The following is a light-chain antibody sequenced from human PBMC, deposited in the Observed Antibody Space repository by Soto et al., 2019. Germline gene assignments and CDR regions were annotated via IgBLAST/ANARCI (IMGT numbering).Light chain of an antibody. Sequence: EIVMTQSPATLSVSPGERATLSCRASQSVSNNLAWYQQRPGQPPRLLIYGASTRDTGVPTRFSGSGSGTEFTLTITSLQSEDFAVYYCQQYNNWPLWTFGQGTKVDI. CDR3: QQYNNWPLWT. J-gene: IGKJ1*01. CDR1: QSVSNN. CDR2: GAS. V-gene: IGKV3D-15*01.